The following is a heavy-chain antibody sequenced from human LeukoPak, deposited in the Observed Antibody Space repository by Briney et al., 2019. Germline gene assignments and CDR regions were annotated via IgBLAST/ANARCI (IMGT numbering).Heavy chain of an antibody. CDR1: GFTFSSYA. V-gene: IGHV3-21*01. CDR2: ISSSSSYI. CDR3: ARDPDYGGNSRVDY. J-gene: IGHJ4*02. Sequence: GGSLRLSCAASGFTFSSYAMSWVRQAPGKGLEWVSSISSSSSYIYYADSVKGRFTISRDNAKNSLYLQMNSLRAEDTAVYYCARDPDYGGNSRVDYWGQGTLVTVSS. D-gene: IGHD4-23*01.